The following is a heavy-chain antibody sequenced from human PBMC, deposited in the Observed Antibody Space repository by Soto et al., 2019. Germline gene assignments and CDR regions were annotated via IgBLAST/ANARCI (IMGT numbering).Heavy chain of an antibody. Sequence: SETLSLTCTVSGGSISSGDYYWSWIRQPPGKGLEWIGYIYYSGSTYYNPSLKSRVTISVDTSKNQFSLKLSSVTAADTAVYFCAREGYFDWSNWFDPWGQGTLVTVSS. CDR2: IYYSGST. CDR1: GGSISSGDYY. D-gene: IGHD3-9*01. V-gene: IGHV4-30-4*01. J-gene: IGHJ5*02. CDR3: AREGYFDWSNWFDP.